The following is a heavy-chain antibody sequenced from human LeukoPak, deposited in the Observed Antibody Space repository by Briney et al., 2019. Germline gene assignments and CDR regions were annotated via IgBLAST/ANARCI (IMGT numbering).Heavy chain of an antibody. Sequence: GGSLRLSCAASGFSLSSYWMTWVRQAPGKGLEWVACINQEGSGRYCVDSVKGRFTISRDNAKNLLYLQMNSLRVDDTAVYYCAKDYCSSTSCPFDYWGQGTLVTVSS. J-gene: IGHJ4*02. CDR3: AKDYCSSTSCPFDY. CDR1: GFSLSSYW. V-gene: IGHV3-7*01. D-gene: IGHD2-2*01. CDR2: INQEGSGR.